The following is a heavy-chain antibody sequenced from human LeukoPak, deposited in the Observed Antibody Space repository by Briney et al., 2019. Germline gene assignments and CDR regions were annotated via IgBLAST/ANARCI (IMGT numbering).Heavy chain of an antibody. CDR3: ARGWGPLGFFFGMDV. Sequence: GGSLRLSCAASGFTFSGYVMHWVRQAPGKGLEYVSAISKNGDNTYYADAVKGRFTISRDNSNNMLYLQMGSLRAEDTAIYYCARGWGPLGFFFGMDVWGQGTTVTVSS. D-gene: IGHD3-16*01. J-gene: IGHJ6*02. CDR1: GFTFSGYV. CDR2: ISKNGDNT. V-gene: IGHV3-64*02.